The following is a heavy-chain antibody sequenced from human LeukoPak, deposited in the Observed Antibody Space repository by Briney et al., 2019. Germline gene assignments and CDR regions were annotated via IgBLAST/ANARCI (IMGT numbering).Heavy chain of an antibody. J-gene: IGHJ6*03. CDR2: MNPNSGNT. V-gene: IGHV1-8*01. D-gene: IGHD1-14*01. CDR3: ARALRPPVKKSRAGKYYYYYYMDV. CDR1: GYTFTSYD. Sequence: ASVKVSCKASGYTFTSYDINWVRQATGQGLEWMGWMNPNSGNTGYAQKFQGRVTMTRNTSISTAYMELSSLRSEDTAVYYCARALRPPVKKSRAGKYYYYYYMDVWGKGTTVTVSS.